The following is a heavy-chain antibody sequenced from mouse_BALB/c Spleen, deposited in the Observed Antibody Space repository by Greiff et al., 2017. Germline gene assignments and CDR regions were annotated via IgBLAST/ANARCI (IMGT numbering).Heavy chain of an antibody. CDR3: AGDYDDWYFDV. D-gene: IGHD2-4*01. J-gene: IGHJ1*01. CDR2: ISSGGSYT. Sequence: EVKLMESGGGLVKPGGSLKLSCAASGFTFSSYAMSWVRQTPEKRLEWVATISSGGSYTYYPDSVKGRFTISRDNAKNTLYLQMSSLRSEDTAMYDCAGDYDDWYFDVWGAGTTVTVSS. CDR1: GFTFSSYA. V-gene: IGHV5-9-3*01.